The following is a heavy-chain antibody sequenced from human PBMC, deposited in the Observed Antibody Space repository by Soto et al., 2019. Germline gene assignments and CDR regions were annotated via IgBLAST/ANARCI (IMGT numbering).Heavy chain of an antibody. D-gene: IGHD3-22*01. CDR3: AIRASYYDSGGYFDY. V-gene: IGHV3-30*03. CDR1: GFTFSSYG. CDR2: ISYDGSNK. J-gene: IGHJ4*02. Sequence: GGSLRLSCAASGFTFSSYGMHWVRRAPGKGLEWVAVISYDGSNKYYADSVKGRFTISRDNSKNTLYLQMNSLRAEDTAVYYCAIRASYYDSGGYFDYWGQGTLVTVSS.